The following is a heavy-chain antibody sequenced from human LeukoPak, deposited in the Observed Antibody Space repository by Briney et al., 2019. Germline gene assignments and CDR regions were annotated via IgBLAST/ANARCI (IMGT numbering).Heavy chain of an antibody. D-gene: IGHD5-24*01. CDR3: ARGGGYRWLQFPFEY. J-gene: IGHJ4*02. V-gene: IGHV3-7*01. CDR1: GFTFSTYW. CDR2: IKQDGSEK. Sequence: GSLRLSCAASGFTFSTYWMTWVRQAPGEGLEWVANIKQDGSEKYYVDSVKGRFTISRDNAKNSLDLQMDSLRVEDTAVYYCARGGGYRWLQFPFEYWGQGTLVTVSS.